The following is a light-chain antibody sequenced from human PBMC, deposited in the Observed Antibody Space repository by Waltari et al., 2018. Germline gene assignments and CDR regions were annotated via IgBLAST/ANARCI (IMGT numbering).Light chain of an antibody. CDR1: QDLSNF. Sequence: DIQMTQSPPSLSASVGDRVTITCQASQDLSNFSHWYQQKPGKAPKLLIYDASTLERGQPSRFSGSGAGTEFTFTISSLQPEDIATYYCQQYDILPPFTFGPGTEVEIK. V-gene: IGKV1-33*01. J-gene: IGKJ3*01. CDR2: DAS. CDR3: QQYDILPPFT.